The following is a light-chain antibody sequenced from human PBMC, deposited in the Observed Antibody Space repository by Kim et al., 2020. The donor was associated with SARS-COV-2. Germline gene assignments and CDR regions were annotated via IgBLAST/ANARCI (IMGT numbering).Light chain of an antibody. J-gene: IGLJ3*02. CDR3: LLSYNAARGV. V-gene: IGLV7-46*01. CDR2: DTN. Sequence: GGTVTRACGSSAGPVTSGHYTYGIQQKPGQAPTTLIHDTNKKHSWTPARFSGSLLGGKAALTLSGAQPEDEADYYCLLSYNAARGVIGGGTQLTVL. CDR1: AGPVTSGHY.